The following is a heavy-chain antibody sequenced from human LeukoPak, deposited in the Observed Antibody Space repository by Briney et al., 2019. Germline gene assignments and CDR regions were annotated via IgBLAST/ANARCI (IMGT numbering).Heavy chain of an antibody. CDR1: GGSISSSSYY. J-gene: IGHJ4*02. V-gene: IGHV4-39*01. Sequence: SETLSLTCTVSGGSISSSSYYWGWIRQPPGKGLEWIGSIYYSGSTYYNPSLKSRVTISVDTSKNQFSLKLSSVTAADTAVYYYASFLGTRRYSGYDWGVYYFDYWGQGTLVTVSS. D-gene: IGHD5-12*01. CDR3: ASFLGTRRYSGYDWGVYYFDY. CDR2: IYYSGST.